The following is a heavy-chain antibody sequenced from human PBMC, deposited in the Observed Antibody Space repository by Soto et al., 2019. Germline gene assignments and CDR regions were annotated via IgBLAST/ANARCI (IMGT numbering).Heavy chain of an antibody. Sequence: GGSLRLSFATSELNFNGDTMSWVRQAPGQGLEWVSGIAETGSSTYYADSVKGRFTISRDNSENTLYLQMNNLRAEDTAIYYCAKPVYGSGSPDYWGQGTLVTVSS. CDR1: ELNFNGDT. CDR3: AKPVYGSGSPDY. V-gene: IGHV3-23*01. D-gene: IGHD3-10*01. J-gene: IGHJ4*02. CDR2: IAETGSST.